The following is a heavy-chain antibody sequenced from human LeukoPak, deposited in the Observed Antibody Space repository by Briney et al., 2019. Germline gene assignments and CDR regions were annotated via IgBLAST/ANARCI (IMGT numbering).Heavy chain of an antibody. D-gene: IGHD1-1*01. CDR3: AKDLQYNNWYFTY. CDR1: GFTFSTYG. J-gene: IGHJ4*02. V-gene: IGHV3-23*01. Sequence: PGGSLRLSCAASGFTFSTYGMGWVRQAPGKGLEWVSTISGSNDNTYYADFVKGRFTISRDISKNTLYLQMNSLRAEDTAVYYCAKDLQYNNWYFTYWGQGTLVAVSS. CDR2: ISGSNDNT.